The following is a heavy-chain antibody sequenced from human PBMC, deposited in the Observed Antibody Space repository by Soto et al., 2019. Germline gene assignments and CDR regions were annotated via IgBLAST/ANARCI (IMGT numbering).Heavy chain of an antibody. D-gene: IGHD6-19*01. CDR1: GFPFSELG. Sequence: GGSLRLSCVVSGFPFSELGMHWVRQSRGEGLAWVASISKDGLDRYYSESVKGRFTISRDDSKNTVFLQMNSLKVEDTAAYFCASPREGQWLVFDHWGQRTLVTV. V-gene: IGHV3-30*02. CDR2: ISKDGLDR. CDR3: ASPREGQWLVFDH. J-gene: IGHJ4*02.